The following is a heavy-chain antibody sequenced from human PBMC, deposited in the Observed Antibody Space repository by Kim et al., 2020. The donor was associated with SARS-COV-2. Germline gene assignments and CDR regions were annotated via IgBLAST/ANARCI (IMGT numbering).Heavy chain of an antibody. D-gene: IGHD5-12*01. J-gene: IGHJ4*02. CDR1: GGSFSGYY. V-gene: IGHV4-34*01. CDR3: ARRRGYSGYYFDY. Sequence: SETLSLTCAVYGGSFSGYYWSWIRQPPGKGLEWIGEINHSGSTNYNPSLKSRVTISVDTSKNQFSLKLSSVTAADTAVYYCARRRGYSGYYFDYWGQGTLVTVSS. CDR2: INHSGST.